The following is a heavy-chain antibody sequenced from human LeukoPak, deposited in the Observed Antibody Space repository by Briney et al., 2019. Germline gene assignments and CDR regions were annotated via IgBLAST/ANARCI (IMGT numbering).Heavy chain of an antibody. CDR2: ISWNSGSI. CDR3: AKDVGGWYGGLHTGGYFDL. CDR1: GFTFDDYA. V-gene: IGHV3-9*03. J-gene: IGHJ2*01. D-gene: IGHD6-19*01. Sequence: PGRSLRLSCAASGFTFDDYAMHWVRQAPGKGLEWVSGISWNSGSIGYADSVKGRFTISRDNAKNSLYLQMNSLRAEDMALYYCAKDVGGWYGGLHTGGYFDLWGRGTLVTVSS.